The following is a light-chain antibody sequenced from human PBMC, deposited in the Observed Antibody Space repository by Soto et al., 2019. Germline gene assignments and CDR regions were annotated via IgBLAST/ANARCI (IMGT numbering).Light chain of an antibody. CDR1: QSINND. J-gene: IGKJ5*01. V-gene: IGKV3-15*01. CDR2: GAS. CDR3: QQYDNWPPIT. Sequence: VVMTQSPATLSVSPGERATLSCMASQSINNDLAWYQHKPGQAPRLLIYGASTRAIGVPARFSGSGSGTEFTLTIDSLQSDDFAVYYCQQYDNWPPITFGQGTRLEI.